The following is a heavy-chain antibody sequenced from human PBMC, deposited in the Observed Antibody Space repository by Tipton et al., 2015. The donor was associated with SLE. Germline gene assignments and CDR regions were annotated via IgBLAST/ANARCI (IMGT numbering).Heavy chain of an antibody. CDR1: GFTFSSYN. J-gene: IGHJ6*03. D-gene: IGHD6-6*01. CDR2: ISSSGSYL. Sequence: SLRLSCAASGFTFSSYNMNWVRQAPGKGLEWVSSISSSGSYLDYADSLKGRFTISRDNAKNSLYLQMNSLRAEDTAVYYCARGSYSSSESYYHYYMDVWGKGTTVTVSS. CDR3: ARGSYSSSESYYHYYMDV. V-gene: IGHV3-21*01.